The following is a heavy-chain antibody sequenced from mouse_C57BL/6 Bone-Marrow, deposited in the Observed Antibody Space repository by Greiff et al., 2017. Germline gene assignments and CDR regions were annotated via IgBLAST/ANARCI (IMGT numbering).Heavy chain of an antibody. Sequence: EVTVVESGGGLVQPGGSLKLSCAASGFTFRDYYMYWVRQPPAKRLEWVSYISNGGGRTYYPDTVNGRFTISRDNTKNTLYLQMRRLKSEDTAMYYCARRGITNFDYWGQGTTLTVSS. CDR3: ARRGITNFDY. CDR1: GFTFRDYY. CDR2: ISNGGGRT. D-gene: IGHD2-4*01. V-gene: IGHV5-12*01. J-gene: IGHJ2*01.